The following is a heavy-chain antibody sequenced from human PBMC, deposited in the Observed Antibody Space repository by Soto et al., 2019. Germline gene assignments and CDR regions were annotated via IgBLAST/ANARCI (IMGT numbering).Heavy chain of an antibody. CDR3: ARDLPRMASSGRLYNWFDP. CDR1: GYTFTDYY. CDR2: INPKTGGT. Sequence: ASVKVSCKASGYTFTDYYMHWVRQAPGQGLEWMGWINPKTGGTNYAQKFQGRVTMTRDTSISTAYMELNRLKSDDTAVYYCARDLPRMASSGRLYNWFDPWGQGSLVTVSS. D-gene: IGHD1-26*01. V-gene: IGHV1-2*02. J-gene: IGHJ5*02.